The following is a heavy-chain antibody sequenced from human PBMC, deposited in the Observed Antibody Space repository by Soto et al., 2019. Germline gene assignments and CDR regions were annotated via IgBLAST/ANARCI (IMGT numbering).Heavy chain of an antibody. CDR2: ISAYNGNT. J-gene: IGHJ5*01. D-gene: IGHD3-10*01. CDR3: ARDDLSGWFDS. CDR1: GYTYKSYA. Sequence: QVQLVQSGAEVKKPGASVKVSCKASGYTYKSYAINWVRQVPGQGLEWMGWISAYNGNTKYAQNYQGRVTMTTDTSTRTVYMELRSLRTDDTAVYYCARDDLSGWFDSWGQGTLVSVSS. V-gene: IGHV1-18*01.